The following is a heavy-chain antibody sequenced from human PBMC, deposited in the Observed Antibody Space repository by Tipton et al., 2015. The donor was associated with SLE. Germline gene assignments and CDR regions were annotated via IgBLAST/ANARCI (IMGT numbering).Heavy chain of an antibody. CDR1: GFSFSSYR. J-gene: IGHJ3*02. V-gene: IGHV3-21*03. Sequence: SLRLSCAASGFSFSSYRMYWVRQAPGKGLEWGSSISSSSSYIYYAHSVKGRVTIPRDNAKNSLYLQMNGLRAEDTAVYYCARDSPDAFDIWGQGTMVTVSS. CDR2: ISSSSSYI. CDR3: ARDSPDAFDI.